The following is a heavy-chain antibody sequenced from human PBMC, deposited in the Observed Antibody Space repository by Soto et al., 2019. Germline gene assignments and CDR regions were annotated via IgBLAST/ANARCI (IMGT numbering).Heavy chain of an antibody. V-gene: IGHV4-59*01. Sequence: SETLSLTCTVSGGSISSYYWNWIRQPPGKGLEWIGYIYYSGSTNSNPSLKSRRTISVDTSKNQFSLKLSSVTAADTAVYYCARGSNCSSTSCQEPSSYYMAVWGKGTPVTVSS. J-gene: IGHJ6*03. CDR3: ARGSNCSSTSCQEPSSYYMAV. CDR2: IYYSGST. D-gene: IGHD2-2*01. CDR1: GGSISSYY.